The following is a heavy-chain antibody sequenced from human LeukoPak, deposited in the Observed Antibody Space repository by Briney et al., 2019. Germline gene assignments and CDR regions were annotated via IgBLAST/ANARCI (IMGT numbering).Heavy chain of an antibody. Sequence: PGGSLRLSCAASGFTFDDYTMHWVRQAPGKGLEWVSLISWDGSSTYYADSVKGRFTISRDNSKNSLYLQMNSLRTEDTALYYCAKGARGGDLDWYFDYWGQGTLVTVSS. J-gene: IGHJ4*02. CDR2: ISWDGSST. D-gene: IGHD3-10*01. CDR1: GFTFDDYT. V-gene: IGHV3-43*01. CDR3: AKGARGGDLDWYFDY.